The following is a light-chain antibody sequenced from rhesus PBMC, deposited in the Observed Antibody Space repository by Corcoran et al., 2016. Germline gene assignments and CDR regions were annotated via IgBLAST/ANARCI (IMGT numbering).Light chain of an antibody. J-gene: IGKJ2*01. CDR1: QGISRW. Sequence: IQRTQSPSSLSASVGDKVTITCRASQGISRWLAWYQQKPGTAPHLLIHDASSLQRGVTSRFSGRGYGTDYTLPISSLEPEDFESYTCQQSCSTPYSFGQGTKVDIK. CDR2: DAS. CDR3: QQSCSTPYS. V-gene: IGKV1-18*01.